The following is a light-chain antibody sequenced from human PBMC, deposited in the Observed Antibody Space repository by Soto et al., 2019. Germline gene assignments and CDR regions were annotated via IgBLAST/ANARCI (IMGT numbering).Light chain of an antibody. J-gene: IGLJ1*01. CDR3: CSYAGSSPYV. V-gene: IGLV2-11*01. Sequence: QSVLTQPRSVSGSPGQSVTISCTGTNSDVGGYNYVSWYQQHPGKAPKLMIYDVTKRPSGVPDRFSGSKSGNTASLTISGLQAEDEADYYCCSYAGSSPYVFGTGTKLTVL. CDR2: DVT. CDR1: NSDVGGYNY.